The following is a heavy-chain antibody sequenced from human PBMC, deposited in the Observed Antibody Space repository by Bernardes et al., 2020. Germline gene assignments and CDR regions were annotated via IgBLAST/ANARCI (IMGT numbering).Heavy chain of an antibody. V-gene: IGHV3-23*01. CDR1: GFTFSTYA. D-gene: IGHD6-19*01. CDR3: AKDRESLAVAHFDY. J-gene: IGHJ4*02. Sequence: GGSLRLSCATSGFTFSTYAMSWVRQAPGKGLEWVSSISVSGGSIYYADSVKGRFTISRDNSKNTLFLQMNSLRAEDTAVYYCAKDRESLAVAHFDYGCQGTL. CDR2: ISVSGGSI.